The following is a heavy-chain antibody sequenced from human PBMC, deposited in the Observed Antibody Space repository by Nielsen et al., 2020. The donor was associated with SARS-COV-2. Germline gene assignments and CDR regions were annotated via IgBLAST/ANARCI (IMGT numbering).Heavy chain of an antibody. Sequence: GESLKISCQGSGYSFTSYWIAWVRQMPGKGLEWMGIIYPGDSDTRYSPSFQGQVTISADRSISTAYLQWSSLKASDTAIYYCAREGQDDSGTERRGMDVWGQGTTVTVSS. V-gene: IGHV5-51*01. D-gene: IGHD3-10*01. J-gene: IGHJ6*02. CDR3: AREGQDDSGTERRGMDV. CDR2: IYPGDSDT. CDR1: GYSFTSYW.